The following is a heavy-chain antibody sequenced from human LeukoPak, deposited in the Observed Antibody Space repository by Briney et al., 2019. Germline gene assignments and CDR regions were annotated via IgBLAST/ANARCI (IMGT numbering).Heavy chain of an antibody. CDR3: AVSGVTIFGVVIIDYYYYGMDV. CDR2: IVVGSGNT. D-gene: IGHD3-3*01. V-gene: IGHV1-58*01. CDR1: GFTFTSSA. Sequence: ASVKVSCKASGFTFTSSAAQWVRQARGQRLEWIGWIVVGSGNTNYAQKFQERVTITRDMSTSTAYMELSSLRSEDTAVYYCAVSGVTIFGVVIIDYYYYGMDVWGQGTTVTVSS. J-gene: IGHJ6*02.